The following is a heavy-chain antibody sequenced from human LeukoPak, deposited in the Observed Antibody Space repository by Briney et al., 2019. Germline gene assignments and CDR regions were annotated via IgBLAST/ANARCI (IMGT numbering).Heavy chain of an antibody. D-gene: IGHD2-21*02. CDR1: GGSLSSYY. CDR2: IDYTGNT. J-gene: IGHJ4*02. Sequence: ETLSLTCTVPGGSLSSYYWSWIRQPPGKGPEGIGYIDYTGNTNHNPPPKSRVTISVDTSKNQFSLRLTSVPAADTAVYYCARHACGGDCYPFPLYFDYWGQGTLVTVSS. CDR3: ARHACGGDCYPFPLYFDY. V-gene: IGHV4-59*01.